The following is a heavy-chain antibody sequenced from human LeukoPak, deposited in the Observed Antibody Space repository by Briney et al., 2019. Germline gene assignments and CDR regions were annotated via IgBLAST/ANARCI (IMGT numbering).Heavy chain of an antibody. V-gene: IGHV4-59*08. CDR1: GGSIGSYY. D-gene: IGHD3-10*01. CDR3: ARHPALLWFGDV. Sequence: SETLSLTCTVSGGSIGSYYWSWIRQPPGKGLEWIGYIYYSGSTNSNPSLKSRVTISVDTSKNQFSLKLSSVTAADTAEYYCARHPALLWFGDVWGQGTTVTVSS. CDR2: IYYSGST. J-gene: IGHJ6*02.